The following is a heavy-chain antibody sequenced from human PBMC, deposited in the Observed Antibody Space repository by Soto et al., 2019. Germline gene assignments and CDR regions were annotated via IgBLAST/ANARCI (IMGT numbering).Heavy chain of an antibody. V-gene: IGHV1-2*02. CDR1: GYTFSGYY. CDR3: ARSLTEGYCTITGCYTRPLYGMEV. D-gene: IGHD2-2*02. CDR2: INPNSGGT. J-gene: IGHJ6*02. Sequence: ASVKISCKASGYTFSGYYIHWLRQAPGQGLEWMGWINPNSGGTNYAQKFQGRVTVTRDTPTSTAYMELSRLTSDDTAVYYCARSLTEGYCTITGCYTRPLYGMEVWGQVTTVTVSS.